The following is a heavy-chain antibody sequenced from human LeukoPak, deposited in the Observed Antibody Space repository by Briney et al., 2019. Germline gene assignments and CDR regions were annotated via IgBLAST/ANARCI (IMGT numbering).Heavy chain of an antibody. V-gene: IGHV6-1*01. CDR2: TYYRSKSYN. J-gene: IGHJ4*02. D-gene: IGHD6-13*01. CDR3: ARKGGKAAAGKGYFDY. Sequence: SQTLSLNCAVSGDTVSSNSAAWHWIRQSPSRGLEWLARTYYRSKSYNDYAVSVKSRITINPDTSKNQFSLQLNSVTPEDTAVYYCARKGGKAAAGKGYFDYWGQGTLVTVSS. CDR1: GDTVSSNSAA.